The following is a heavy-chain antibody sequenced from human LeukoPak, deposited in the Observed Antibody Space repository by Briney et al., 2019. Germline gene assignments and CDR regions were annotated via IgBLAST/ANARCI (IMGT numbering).Heavy chain of an antibody. CDR2: IKQDGSEK. Sequence: GGSLRLSCAASGFTFSSYWMSWVRQAPGKGLEWVANIKQDGSEKYYVDSVKGRFTISRDNAKNSLYLQMNSLRAEDTAVYYCARDHRFGELLANWFDPWGQGTLVTVSS. V-gene: IGHV3-7*01. CDR3: ARDHRFGELLANWFDP. J-gene: IGHJ5*02. CDR1: GFTFSSYW. D-gene: IGHD3-10*01.